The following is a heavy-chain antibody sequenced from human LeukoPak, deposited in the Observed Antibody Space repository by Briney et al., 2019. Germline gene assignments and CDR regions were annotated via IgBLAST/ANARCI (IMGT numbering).Heavy chain of an antibody. CDR2: IYPNSGGT. Sequence: ASVKVSCKASGYTFTDYYIHWVRQAPGQGLEWMGCIYPNSGGTNYAQKFQGRVTMTRDTSINTAYMELSRLRSDDTAVYYYARMIAVAGGSYYYYYMDVWGKGTTVTVSS. CDR1: GYTFTDYY. CDR3: ARMIAVAGGSYYYYYMDV. D-gene: IGHD6-19*01. V-gene: IGHV1-2*02. J-gene: IGHJ6*03.